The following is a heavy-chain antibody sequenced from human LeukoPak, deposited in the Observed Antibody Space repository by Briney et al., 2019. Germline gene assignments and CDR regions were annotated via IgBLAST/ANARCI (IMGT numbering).Heavy chain of an antibody. Sequence: GGSLRLSCAASGFTVSSNDMSWVRQAPGKGLECISVIYSGGSTDYADSVKGRLTISRDNSKNTLYLQMNSLRAEDTAVYYCAKGQDYYDSYSITDPQGDYYYYMDVWGKGTTVTVSS. CDR2: IYSGGST. V-gene: IGHV3-53*01. CDR3: AKGQDYYDSYSITDPQGDYYYYMDV. J-gene: IGHJ6*03. D-gene: IGHD3-22*01. CDR1: GFTVSSND.